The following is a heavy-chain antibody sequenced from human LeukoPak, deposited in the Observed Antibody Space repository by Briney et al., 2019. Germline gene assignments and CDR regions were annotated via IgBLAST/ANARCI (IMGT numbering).Heavy chain of an antibody. CDR1: GFTFSSYG. V-gene: IGHV3-33*06. CDR2: IWYDGSNK. CDR3: AKRGGSSYNWNYYYGMDV. J-gene: IGHJ6*02. D-gene: IGHD1-20*01. Sequence: PGGSLRLSCAASGFTFSSYGMHWARQAPGKGLEWVAVIWYDGSNKYYADSVKGRFTISRDNSKNTLYLQMNSLRAEDTAVYYCAKRGGSSYNWNYYYGMDVWGQGTTVTVSS.